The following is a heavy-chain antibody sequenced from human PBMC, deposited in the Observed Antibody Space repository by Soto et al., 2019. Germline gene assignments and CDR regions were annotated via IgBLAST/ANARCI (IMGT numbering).Heavy chain of an antibody. CDR3: ARGTRMTMVREMGRHWLDP. D-gene: IGHD3-10*01. V-gene: IGHV4-34*01. CDR1: GGSFSGYY. CDR2: INHSGST. Sequence: SDTLSLTCAVYGGSFSGYYWSWIRQPPGKGLEWIGEINHSGSTNYNPSLKSRVTMSVDTSKNQFSLKLSSVTAADTAVYYCARGTRMTMVREMGRHWLDPWGQGTLVTVSS. J-gene: IGHJ5*02.